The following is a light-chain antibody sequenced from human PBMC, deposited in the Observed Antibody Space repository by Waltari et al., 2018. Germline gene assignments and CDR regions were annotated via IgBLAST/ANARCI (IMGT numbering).Light chain of an antibody. V-gene: IGKV3-20*01. Sequence: IVLTQSPGTLSLSPGERATISSRARQRVTSKLAWNQQKPGQSPRLLIYGASTRATGIPYMFSGSGSGTDFTRTISRLEPEDFAVYFCHQYAGSFGGGTKVEMK. CDR1: QRVTSK. J-gene: IGKJ4*01. CDR2: GAS. CDR3: HQYAGS.